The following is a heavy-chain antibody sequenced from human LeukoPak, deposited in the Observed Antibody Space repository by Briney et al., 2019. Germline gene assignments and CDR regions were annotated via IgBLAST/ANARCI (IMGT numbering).Heavy chain of an antibody. CDR2: ISGSGGST. V-gene: IGHV3-23*01. D-gene: IGHD6-19*01. CDR1: GFTFNSYA. CDR3: AIDRGAVAGDS. J-gene: IGHJ4*02. Sequence: PGGSLRLSCAASGFTFNSYAMSWVRQAPGKGLEWVSAISGSGGSTFYADSVKGRFTISRDNAKNTLYLQMNSLRAEDTAVYYCAIDRGAVAGDSWGQGTLVTVSS.